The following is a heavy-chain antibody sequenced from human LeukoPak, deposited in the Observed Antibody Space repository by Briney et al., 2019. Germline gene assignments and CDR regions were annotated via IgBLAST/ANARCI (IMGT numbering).Heavy chain of an antibody. CDR2: IIPIFGTA. CDR1: GGTFSSSA. CDR3: ASNLRFSEWLPPYYYMDV. J-gene: IGHJ6*03. V-gene: IGHV1-69*05. D-gene: IGHD3-3*01. Sequence: SVKVSCKASGGTFSSSAISWVRQAPGQGLEWMGGIIPIFGTANYAQKFQGRVTITTDESTSTAYMELSSLRSEDTAVYYCASNLRFSEWLPPYYYMDVWGKGTTVTVSS.